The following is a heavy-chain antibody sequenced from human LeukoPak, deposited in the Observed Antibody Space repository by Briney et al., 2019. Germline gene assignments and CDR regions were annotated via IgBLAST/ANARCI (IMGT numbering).Heavy chain of an antibody. CDR2: ISSSSSYI. CDR3: ARDQGGYSYTFDY. D-gene: IGHD5-18*01. J-gene: IGHJ4*02. Sequence: PGGSLRLSCAASGFTFSSYSMNWVRQAPGKGLEGVASISSSSSYIYYADSVKGRFTISRDNAKNSLYLQMNSLRAEDTAVYYCARDQGGYSYTFDYWGQGTLVTVSS. V-gene: IGHV3-21*01. CDR1: GFTFSSYS.